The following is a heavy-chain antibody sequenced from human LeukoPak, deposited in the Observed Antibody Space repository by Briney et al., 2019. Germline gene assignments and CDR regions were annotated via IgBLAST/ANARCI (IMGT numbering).Heavy chain of an antibody. D-gene: IGHD1-26*01. V-gene: IGHV3-9*01. CDR2: ISWNSGSI. J-gene: IGHJ4*02. Sequence: PGGSLRLSCAASGFTFDDYAMHWVRQAPGKGLEWVSGISWNSGSIGYADSVKGRFTISRDNAKNSLYLQMNSLRAEDTALYYCAKDSFNGIRSYSPVDYWGQGTLVTVSS. CDR1: GFTFDDYA. CDR3: AKDSFNGIRSYSPVDY.